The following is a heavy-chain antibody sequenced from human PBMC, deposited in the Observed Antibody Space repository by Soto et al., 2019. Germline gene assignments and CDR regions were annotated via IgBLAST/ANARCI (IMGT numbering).Heavy chain of an antibody. CDR2: IRSKANSYAT. CDR3: TRHHEGFGEFGPNWFDP. V-gene: IGHV3-73*02. Sequence: EVQLVESGGGLVQPGGSLKLSCAASGFTFSGSAMHWVRQASGKGLEWVGRIRSKANSYATAYAASVKGRFTISRDDSKNTAYLQMNSLKTEDTAVYYCTRHHEGFGEFGPNWFDPWGQGTLVTVSS. J-gene: IGHJ5*02. D-gene: IGHD3-10*01. CDR1: GFTFSGSA.